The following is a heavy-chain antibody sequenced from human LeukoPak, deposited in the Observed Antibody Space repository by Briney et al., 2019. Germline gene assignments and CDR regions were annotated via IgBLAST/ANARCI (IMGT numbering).Heavy chain of an antibody. CDR3: ATGSLTIFTYPLDC. CDR2: FDPEDGET. V-gene: IGHV1-24*01. CDR1: GYTLTELS. D-gene: IGHD3-9*01. Sequence: ASVKVSCKVSGYTLTELSMHWVRQAPGKGLEWMGGFDPEDGETIYAQKFQGRVTMTEDTSTDTAYMELSSLRSEDTAVYYCATGSLTIFTYPLDCWGQGTLVTVSS. J-gene: IGHJ4*02.